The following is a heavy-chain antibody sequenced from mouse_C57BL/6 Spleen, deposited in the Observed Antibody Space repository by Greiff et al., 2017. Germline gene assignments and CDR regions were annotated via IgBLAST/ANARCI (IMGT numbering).Heavy chain of an antibody. D-gene: IGHD1-1*01. CDR3: SRGLINTVGATDYAMDD. V-gene: IGHV1-80*01. CDR2: IYPGDGDT. Sequence: LQQSGASVKLSGKAFGYAFGSSWLNWVKQRPGKGLEWIGQIYPGDGDTSYNGKFKGKATLTADKSSCTAYMQLNSLTSEDAAVYICSRGLINTVGATDYAMDDWGQGTTVTVSS. CDR1: GYAFGSSW. J-gene: IGHJ4*01.